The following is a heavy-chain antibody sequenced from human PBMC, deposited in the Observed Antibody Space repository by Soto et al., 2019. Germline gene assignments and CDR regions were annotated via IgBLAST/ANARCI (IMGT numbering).Heavy chain of an antibody. CDR3: VKESRSGGSW. V-gene: IGHV3-7*01. Sequence: EVQLVESGGGLVQPGGSLRLSCVASGFTFSDSWMTWVRQVPGKGLEWVANINRDGTMTNYVDSMGGRFAISRDNPRSSVYTHRTNLRTEDTAIDHCVKESRSGGSWWGQGTLVTVSS. D-gene: IGHD2-15*01. CDR2: INRDGTMT. CDR1: GFTFSDSW. J-gene: IGHJ4*02.